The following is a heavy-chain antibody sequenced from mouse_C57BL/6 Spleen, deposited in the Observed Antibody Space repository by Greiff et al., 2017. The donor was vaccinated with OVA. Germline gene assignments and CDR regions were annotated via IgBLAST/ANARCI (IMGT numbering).Heavy chain of an antibody. D-gene: IGHD2-5*01. V-gene: IGHV5-17*01. CDR2: ISSGSSTI. CDR3: ATSYYSNYVPFDY. J-gene: IGHJ2*01. CDR1: GFTFSDYG. Sequence: EVKLMESGGGLVKPGGSLKLSCAASGFTFSDYGMHWVRQAPEKGLEWVAYISSGSSTIYYADTVKGRFTISGDNAKNTLFLQMTSLRSEDTAMYYCATSYYSNYVPFDYWGQGTTLTVSS.